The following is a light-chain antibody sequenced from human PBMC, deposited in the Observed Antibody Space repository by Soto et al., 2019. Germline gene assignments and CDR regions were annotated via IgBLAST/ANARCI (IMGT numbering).Light chain of an antibody. J-gene: IGKJ1*01. CDR2: AAS. CDR3: QKYNNAPKT. V-gene: IGKV1-27*01. CDR1: LGISNY. Sequence: IQMTQSPSSLSASVGDRVTITCRASLGISNYLAWYQQKPGKVPKLLIYAASTLQSGVPSRFSGSGSGTDFTITISSLQAEDVATYYCQKYNNAPKTFGQGTKVEIK.